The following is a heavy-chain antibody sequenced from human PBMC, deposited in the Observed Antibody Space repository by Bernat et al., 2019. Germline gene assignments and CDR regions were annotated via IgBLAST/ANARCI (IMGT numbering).Heavy chain of an antibody. Sequence: EVQLVESGGGLVQPGRSLRLSCTASGFTFGDYAMSWFRQAPGKGLEWVGFIRSKAYGGTTEYAASVKGRFTISRDDSKSIAYLQMNSLKTEDTAVYYCTTDHRVQLERRYYYYGMDVWGQGTTVTVSS. CDR3: TTDHRVQLERRYYYYGMDV. CDR1: GFTFGDYA. J-gene: IGHJ6*02. CDR2: IRSKAYGGTT. D-gene: IGHD1-1*01. V-gene: IGHV3-49*03.